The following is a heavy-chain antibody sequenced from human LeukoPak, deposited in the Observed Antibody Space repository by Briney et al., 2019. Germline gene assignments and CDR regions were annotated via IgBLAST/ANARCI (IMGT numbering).Heavy chain of an antibody. Sequence: GASVKVSCKASGGTFSSYAISWVRQAPGQGLEWMGGIIPIFGTANYAQKFQGRVTITADESTSIAYMELSSLRSEDTAVYYCARVAGIPAATNWFDPWGQGTLVTVSS. CDR1: GGTFSSYA. D-gene: IGHD2-2*01. V-gene: IGHV1-69*13. CDR2: IIPIFGTA. J-gene: IGHJ5*02. CDR3: ARVAGIPAATNWFDP.